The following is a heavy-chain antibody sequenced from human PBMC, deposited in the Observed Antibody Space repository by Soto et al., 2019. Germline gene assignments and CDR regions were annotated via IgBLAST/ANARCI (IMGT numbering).Heavy chain of an antibody. V-gene: IGHV3-23*01. CDR2: ISGSGDTA. J-gene: IGHJ4*02. CDR3: ATKITFGGISDY. Sequence: EVQLLESGGGLIQPGRSLRLSCAASGFSFSDYGRNWIRQVPGKGLEWVSTISGSGDTAYYADSVKGRFTISRDNSKNTLYLQMASLRAEDTAIYYCATKITFGGISDYWGQGTLVTVSS. D-gene: IGHD3-16*01. CDR1: GFSFSDYG.